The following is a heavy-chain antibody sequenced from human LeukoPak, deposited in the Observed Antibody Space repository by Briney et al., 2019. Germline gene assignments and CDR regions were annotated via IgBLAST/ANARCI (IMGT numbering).Heavy chain of an antibody. CDR1: GYTFTGYY. J-gene: IGHJ5*02. CDR2: INPNSGGT. Sequence: ASVKVSCKAFGYTFTGYYMHWVRQAPGQGLQWMGRINPNSGGTDYAQTFQGRVTMTRDTSISTAYMELSRLRSDDTAVYYCARDMVYYDSSGYYPHPWGQGTLVTVSS. D-gene: IGHD3-22*01. CDR3: ARDMVYYDSSGYYPHP. V-gene: IGHV1-2*06.